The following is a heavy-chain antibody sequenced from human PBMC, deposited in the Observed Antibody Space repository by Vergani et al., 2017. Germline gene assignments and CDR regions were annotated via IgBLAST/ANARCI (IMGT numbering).Heavy chain of an antibody. CDR3: ARAPLWFGVGYFDY. CDR2: ISSSSSTI. CDR1: GFTFSSYS. D-gene: IGHD3-10*01. Sequence: EVQLVESGGGLVQPGGSLRLSCAASGFTFSSYSMNWVRQAPGKGLEWVSYISSSSSTIYYADSVKGRFTISRDNAKNSLYLQMNSLRAEDTAAYYCARAPLWFGVGYFDYWGQGTLVTVSS. J-gene: IGHJ4*02. V-gene: IGHV3-48*04.